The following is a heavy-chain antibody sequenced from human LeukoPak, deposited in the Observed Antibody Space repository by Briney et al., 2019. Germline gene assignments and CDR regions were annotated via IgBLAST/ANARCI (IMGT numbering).Heavy chain of an antibody. Sequence: GESLKISCKGSGYNFASNWIGWARQRPGKGLEWMGIIQPSDSDTRYSPSFQGQVSMSADKSTSTAYLQWSSLSSSDSAMYYCARRLGSYISTWTDAFDIWGQGTRVTVSS. CDR3: ARRLGSYISTWTDAFDI. CDR1: GYNFASNW. D-gene: IGHD6-13*01. J-gene: IGHJ3*02. CDR2: IQPSDSDT. V-gene: IGHV5-51*01.